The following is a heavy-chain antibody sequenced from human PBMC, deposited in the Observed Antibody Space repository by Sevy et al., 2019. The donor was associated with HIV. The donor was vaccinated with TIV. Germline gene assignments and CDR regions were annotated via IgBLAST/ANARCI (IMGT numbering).Heavy chain of an antibody. CDR1: GFTFDDYT. CDR2: ISWSSGNI. V-gene: IGHV3-9*01. Sequence: GGSLRLSCAASGFTFDDYTMNWVRQAPGKGLEWVSGISWSSGNIAYADSVEGRFTISRDNAKNSLYLQMNILRVDDTALYYCVKDRSGSYSFDYWGHGTLVTVSS. D-gene: IGHD1-26*01. J-gene: IGHJ4*01. CDR3: VKDRSGSYSFDY.